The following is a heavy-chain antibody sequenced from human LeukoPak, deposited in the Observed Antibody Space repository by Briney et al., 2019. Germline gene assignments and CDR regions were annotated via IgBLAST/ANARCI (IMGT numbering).Heavy chain of an antibody. CDR1: GFTVSSHY. J-gene: IGHJ4*02. V-gene: IGHV3-66*02. CDR2: IYSGGST. Sequence: GGSLRLSCAASGFTVSSHYVTWVRQAPGKGLEWVSVIYSGGSTYYADSVKGRFTISRDNSKNTVYLQMNSLRVEDTAVYYCARLPSYSGQGTLVTVSS. CDR3: ARLPSY.